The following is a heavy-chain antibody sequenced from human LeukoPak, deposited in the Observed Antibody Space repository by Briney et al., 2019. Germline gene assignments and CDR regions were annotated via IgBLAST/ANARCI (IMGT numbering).Heavy chain of an antibody. Sequence: SETLSLTCAVSGGSISSSNWWSWVRQPPGKGLEWIGEIYHSGSTNYNPSLKSRVTISVDKSKNQFSLKLSSVTAADTAVYYCARDETAASNGMDVWGQGTTVTVSS. CDR1: GGSISSSNW. V-gene: IGHV4-4*02. D-gene: IGHD2-2*01. J-gene: IGHJ6*02. CDR3: ARDETAASNGMDV. CDR2: IYHSGST.